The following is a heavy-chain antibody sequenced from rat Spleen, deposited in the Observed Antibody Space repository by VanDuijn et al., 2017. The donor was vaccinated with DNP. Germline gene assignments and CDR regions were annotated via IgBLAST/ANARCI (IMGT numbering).Heavy chain of an antibody. V-gene: IGHV5-7*01. CDR1: GFTFTDYN. D-gene: IGHD4-2*01. CDR2: ISYDGSST. CDR3: ARWSMAFAY. J-gene: IGHJ3*01. Sequence: EVQLVGSGGGLVQPGRSLKLSCAASGFTFTDYNMAWVRQAPKKGLEWVATISYDGSSTYYRDSVKGRFTISRDSAKSTLYLQMDSLRSEDTATYYCARWSMAFAYWGQGTLVTVSS.